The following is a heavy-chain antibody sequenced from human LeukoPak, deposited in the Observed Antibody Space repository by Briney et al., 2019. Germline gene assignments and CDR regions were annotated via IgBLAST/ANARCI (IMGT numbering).Heavy chain of an antibody. D-gene: IGHD3-16*01. CDR3: AKWPEGAMDYFDY. CDR2: ISGDGTRT. J-gene: IGHJ4*02. CDR1: GFTFSTYA. V-gene: IGHV3-23*01. Sequence: GVSLRLSCAASGFTFSTYAMSWVRQAPVKGLEWVSAISGDGTRTYYADSVKGRFTISRDNSKNTLYLEMSSLRVEDTAIYYCAKWPEGAMDYFDYWGQGTLVTVSS.